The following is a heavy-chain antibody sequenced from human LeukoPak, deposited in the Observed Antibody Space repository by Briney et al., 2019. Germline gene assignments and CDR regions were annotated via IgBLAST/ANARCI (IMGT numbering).Heavy chain of an antibody. CDR1: GGSFNFYF. V-gene: IGHV4-34*01. D-gene: IGHD7-27*01. Sequence: SETLSLTCTVSGGSFNFYFWHWLRQPSGKGLEWLADIYNRGSTHYNPSLRGRGTISVDTSRNHVSLRLTSVTAADTAVYFCARDSNWGFQWGPGTLVTVSS. CDR3: ARDSNWGFQ. CDR2: IYNRGST. J-gene: IGHJ4*02.